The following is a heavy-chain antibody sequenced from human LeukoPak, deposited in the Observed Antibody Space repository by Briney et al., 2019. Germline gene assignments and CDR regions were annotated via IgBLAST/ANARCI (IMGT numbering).Heavy chain of an antibody. J-gene: IGHJ4*02. CDR3: ARASAQREIGY. CDR2: IYYSGST. D-gene: IGHD5-24*01. V-gene: IGHV4-59*01. Sequence: SETLSLTCTVSGGSISSYYWTWIRQPPGKGLEWIGYIYYSGSTNYNPSLKSRVTISVDTSKNQFSLKLSSVTAADTAVYYCARASAQREIGYWGQGTLVTVSS. CDR1: GGSISSYY.